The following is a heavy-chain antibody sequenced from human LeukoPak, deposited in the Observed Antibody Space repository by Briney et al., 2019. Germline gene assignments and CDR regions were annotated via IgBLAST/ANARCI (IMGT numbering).Heavy chain of an antibody. V-gene: IGHV3-23*01. CDR1: GFTFSSYG. Sequence: GGSLRLSCAASGFTFSSYGMSWVRQAPGKGLEWVSAISGSGGSTYYVDSVKGRFTISRDNSRNTLYLQMNSLRAEDTAVYYCARRAGAYSHPYDYWGQGTLVTVSS. D-gene: IGHD4/OR15-4a*01. CDR3: ARRAGAYSHPYDY. J-gene: IGHJ4*02. CDR2: ISGSGGST.